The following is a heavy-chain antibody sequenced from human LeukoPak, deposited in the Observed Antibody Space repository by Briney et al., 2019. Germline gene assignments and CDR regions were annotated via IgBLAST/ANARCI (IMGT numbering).Heavy chain of an antibody. CDR1: GFTFSSYA. Sequence: PGASLSLSCAASGFTFSSYAMSWRRQAPGKGLGLVSAISGSGGSTYYEDSVNGRFNMSRDNFNNKLYVQMNRQRAEDKGVYYCVKDNWGSSDYWGQGTLVTVSS. D-gene: IGHD7-27*01. J-gene: IGHJ4*02. V-gene: IGHV3-23*01. CDR3: VKDNWGSSDY. CDR2: ISGSGGST.